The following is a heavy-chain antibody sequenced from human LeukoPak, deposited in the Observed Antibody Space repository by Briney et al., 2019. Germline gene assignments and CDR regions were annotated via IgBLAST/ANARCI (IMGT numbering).Heavy chain of an antibody. CDR2: IYYSGST. V-gene: IGHV4-39*01. D-gene: IGHD1-7*01. Sequence: SETLSLTCTVSGGSISSSSYYWGWIRQPPGKGLEWIGSIYYSGSTYYNPSLKSRVTISVDTSKDQFSLKLSSVTAADTAVYYCARRTLTGTTVNYMDVWGKGTTVTASS. CDR3: ARRTLTGTTVNYMDV. CDR1: GGSISSSSYY. J-gene: IGHJ6*03.